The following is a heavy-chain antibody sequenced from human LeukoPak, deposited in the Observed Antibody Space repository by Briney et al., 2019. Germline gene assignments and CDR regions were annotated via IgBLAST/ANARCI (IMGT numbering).Heavy chain of an antibody. D-gene: IGHD3-3*01. CDR2: IWYDGSNK. Sequence: GRPLRLSCAASGFTFSNYGMHWVRQTPGKGLEWVAVIWYDGSNKDYGDSVKGRFTISRDNSKNTLYLQINSLRAEDTAVYYCARDRSVDYFDYWGQGTLVTVSS. CDR1: GFTFSNYG. J-gene: IGHJ4*02. V-gene: IGHV3-33*01. CDR3: ARDRSVDYFDY.